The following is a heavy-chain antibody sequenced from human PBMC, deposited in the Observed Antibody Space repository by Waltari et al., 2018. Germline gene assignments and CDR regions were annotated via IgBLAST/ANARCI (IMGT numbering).Heavy chain of an antibody. CDR2: IAAGVGT. CDR1: GFSFSYNS. CDR3: ARPSGFSRHFDY. V-gene: IGHV3-53*02. Sequence: VQLVETGGDLMQPGGSLRVSCVASGFSFSYNSMSWVRRAPGKGLGWFSTIAAGVGTASPDSVKGRFTISRDISKDTLYLQLNMLTAEDTAVYYCARPSGFSRHFDYWGRGTLVTVSS. D-gene: IGHD3-22*01. J-gene: IGHJ4*02.